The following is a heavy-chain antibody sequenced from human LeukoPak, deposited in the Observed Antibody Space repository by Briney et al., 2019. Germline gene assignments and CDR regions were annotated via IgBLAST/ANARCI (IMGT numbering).Heavy chain of an antibody. D-gene: IGHD3-3*01. J-gene: IGHJ4*02. CDR2: IYYSGST. V-gene: IGHV4-30-4*01. CDR1: GGSISSGDYY. CDR3: ARRITIFGVVAYFDY. Sequence: RSSETLSLTCTVSGGSISSGDYYWSWIRQPPGMGVEWIGYIYYSGSTYYNPSLKSRVTISVDTSKNQFSLKLSSVTAADTAVYYCARRITIFGVVAYFDYWGQGTLVTVSS.